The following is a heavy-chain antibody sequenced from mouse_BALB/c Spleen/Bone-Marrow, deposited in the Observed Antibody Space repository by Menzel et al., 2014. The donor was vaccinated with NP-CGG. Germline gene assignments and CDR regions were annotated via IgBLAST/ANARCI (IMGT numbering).Heavy chain of an antibody. Sequence: VQLQQSGAELVKPGASEKLSCKASGYTFTSYYMYWVKQRPGQGLEWIGEINPSNGGTNFNEKFKSKATLTVDKSSSTAYMQLSSLTSEDSAVYYCTRRLLYYAMDYWGQGTSVTVSS. CDR2: INPSNGGT. CDR3: TRRLLYYAMDY. V-gene: IGHV1S81*02. J-gene: IGHJ4*01. CDR1: GYTFTSYY. D-gene: IGHD2-13*01.